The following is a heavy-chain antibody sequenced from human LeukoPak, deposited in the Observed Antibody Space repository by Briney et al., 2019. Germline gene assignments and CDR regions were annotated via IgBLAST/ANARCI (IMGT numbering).Heavy chain of an antibody. J-gene: IGHJ4*02. CDR2: LSGDGSRT. V-gene: IGHV3-43*02. CDR3: AKVRPTRFVESSGWLELGY. D-gene: IGHD6-19*01. Sequence: GGSLRLSCAASGFTFDDYAMHWVRQAPGKGLEWVSLLSGDGSRTYYADSVKGRFTISRDNSKNSLYLQMNSLRTEDTAFYYCAKVRPTRFVESSGWLELGYWGQGTLVTVSS. CDR1: GFTFDDYA.